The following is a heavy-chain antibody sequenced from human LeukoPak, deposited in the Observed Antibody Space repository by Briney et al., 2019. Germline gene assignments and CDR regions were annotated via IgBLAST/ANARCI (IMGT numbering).Heavy chain of an antibody. Sequence: SETLSLTCTVPGDSIGSYYWSWIRQPAGKGLEWIGRIDTSGSTNYNPSLKSRVTMSVDTSKNQFSLELSSVTAADTAVYYCATTTYYYDSSGYYFLDYWGQGTLVTVPS. CDR1: GDSIGSYY. D-gene: IGHD3-22*01. CDR3: ATTTYYYDSSGYYFLDY. V-gene: IGHV4-4*07. CDR2: IDTSGST. J-gene: IGHJ4*02.